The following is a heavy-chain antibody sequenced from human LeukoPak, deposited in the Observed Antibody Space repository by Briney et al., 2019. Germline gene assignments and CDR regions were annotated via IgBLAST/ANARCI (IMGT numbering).Heavy chain of an antibody. CDR1: GFTFGDYA. CDR2: IRSKAYGGTT. Sequence: PGGSLRPSCTTSGFTFGDYAMSWVRQAPGKGLEWVGFIRSKAYGGTTEYAASVKGRFTISRDDSRRIVYMQMNSLKTEDTAVYYCTREGRGSDAFDYWGRGTLVTVSS. V-gene: IGHV3-49*04. J-gene: IGHJ4*02. CDR3: TREGRGSDAFDY. D-gene: IGHD3-16*01.